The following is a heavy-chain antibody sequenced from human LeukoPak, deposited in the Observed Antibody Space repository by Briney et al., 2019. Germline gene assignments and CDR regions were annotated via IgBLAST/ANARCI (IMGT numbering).Heavy chain of an antibody. CDR2: IYGSGGST. Sequence: PGGSLRLSCAASGFTFSSYAMSWVRQAPGKGLEWVSGIYGSGGSTYYADSVKGRFTISRDNSKNTLYLQMNSLRAEDTAVYYCAKDPTYYYDSSGFNWFDPWGQGTLVTVSS. D-gene: IGHD3-22*01. CDR1: GFTFSSYA. V-gene: IGHV3-23*01. J-gene: IGHJ5*02. CDR3: AKDPTYYYDSSGFNWFDP.